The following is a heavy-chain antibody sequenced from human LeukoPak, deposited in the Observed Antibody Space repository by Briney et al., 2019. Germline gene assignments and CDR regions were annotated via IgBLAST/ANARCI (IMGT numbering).Heavy chain of an antibody. CDR3: ASSWGLRVFGVVTADDAFDI. CDR1: GDSVSSNSAA. V-gene: IGHV6-1*01. CDR2: TYYRSKWYN. D-gene: IGHD3-3*01. J-gene: IGHJ3*02. Sequence: SQTLSLTFAISGDSVSSNSAAWNWIRQSPSRGLEWLGRTYYRSKWYNDYAVSVKSRITINPDTSKNQFSLQLNSVTPEDTAVYYCASSWGLRVFGVVTADDAFDIWGQGTMVTVSS.